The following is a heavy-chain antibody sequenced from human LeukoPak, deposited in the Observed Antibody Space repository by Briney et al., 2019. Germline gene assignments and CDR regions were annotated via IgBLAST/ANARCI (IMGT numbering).Heavy chain of an antibody. CDR2: ISGVADVI. CDR1: GFTFSDYY. V-gene: IGHV3-11*01. J-gene: IGHJ6*02. CDR3: ARGGAHGMDV. Sequence: GGSLRLSCAASGFTFSDYYMTWIRQVPGKGLEWVSYISGVADVINYADSVKGRFIISRDNAKRSVYLQMNSLRAEDTALYYCARGGAHGMDVWGQGTTVTVSS. D-gene: IGHD1-26*01.